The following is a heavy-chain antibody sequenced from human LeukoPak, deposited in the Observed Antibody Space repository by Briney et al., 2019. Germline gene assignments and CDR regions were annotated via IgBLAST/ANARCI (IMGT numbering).Heavy chain of an antibody. J-gene: IGHJ6*03. D-gene: IGHD1-26*01. CDR1: GGSISSYY. V-gene: IGHV4-4*07. Sequence: PSETLSLTCTVSGGSISSYYWSWIRQPAGKGLELIGRIYTSGSTNYNPSLNIRVTMSVDTSKNQLSLKLSSVTAADTAVYYCARGHRGGGSYSYYYYYMDVWGKGTTVTVSS. CDR2: IYTSGST. CDR3: ARGHRGGGSYSYYYYYMDV.